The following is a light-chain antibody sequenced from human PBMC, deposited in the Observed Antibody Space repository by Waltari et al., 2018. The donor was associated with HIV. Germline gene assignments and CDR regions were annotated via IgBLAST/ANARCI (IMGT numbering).Light chain of an antibody. Sequence: QSVLTQPPSASGTPGQRVTISCSGSSSNIRRNTVRWYQQLPGTAPKLLIYSNDQRPSGVPDRFSGSKSGTSASLAISGLQSEDEADYYCAAWDDSLNGWVFGGGTKLTVL. J-gene: IGLJ3*02. CDR2: SND. CDR3: AAWDDSLNGWV. CDR1: SSNIRRNT. V-gene: IGLV1-44*01.